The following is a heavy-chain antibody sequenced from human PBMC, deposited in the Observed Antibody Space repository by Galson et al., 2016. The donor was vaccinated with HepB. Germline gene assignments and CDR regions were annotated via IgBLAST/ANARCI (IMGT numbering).Heavy chain of an antibody. CDR2: IFSGGST. CDR3: VEQRKGAPYGMDV. Sequence: SLRLSCAASGFSVSSNYMSWVRQAPGKGLQWVSVIFSGGSTYYADSVKGRFTISRDNSKNTLHLQMNSLRAADTAVYYCVEQRKGAPYGMDVWGQGTTVTVSS. D-gene: IGHD1/OR15-1a*01. V-gene: IGHV3-53*01. CDR1: GFSVSSNY. J-gene: IGHJ6*02.